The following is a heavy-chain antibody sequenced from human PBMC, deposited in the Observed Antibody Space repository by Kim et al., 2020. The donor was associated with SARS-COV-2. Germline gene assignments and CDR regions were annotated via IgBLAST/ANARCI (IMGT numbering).Heavy chain of an antibody. V-gene: IGHV3-33*06. CDR2: IWYDGSNK. J-gene: IGHJ6*02. D-gene: IGHD3-10*01. CDR1: GFTFSSYG. CDR3: AKDSSNYYGSGGPDYYYGMDV. Sequence: GGSLRLSCAASGFTFSSYGMHWVRQAPGKGLEWVAVIWYDGSNKYYADSVKGRFTISRDNSKNTLYLQMNSLRAEDTAVYYCAKDSSNYYGSGGPDYYYGMDVWGQGTTVTVSS.